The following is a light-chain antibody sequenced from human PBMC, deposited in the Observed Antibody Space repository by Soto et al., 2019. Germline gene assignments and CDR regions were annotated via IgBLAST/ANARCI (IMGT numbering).Light chain of an antibody. CDR1: QGVSAY. Sequence: DIQMTQSPSSLSASVGDRVTINCRASQGVSAYLLWYQQTQGKAPKLLIYVASSLQGGVPSRFSGSGSGTDFTLTIGSLQPDDFATYYCQQSYSTPITFGQGTRLEIK. CDR3: QQSYSTPIT. J-gene: IGKJ5*01. V-gene: IGKV1-39*01. CDR2: VAS.